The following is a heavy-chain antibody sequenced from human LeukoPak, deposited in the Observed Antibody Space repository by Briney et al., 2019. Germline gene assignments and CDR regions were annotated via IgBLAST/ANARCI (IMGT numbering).Heavy chain of an antibody. J-gene: IGHJ4*02. CDR2: IYTTGST. CDR1: GGSITSHY. D-gene: IGHD3-10*01. V-gene: IGHV4-4*07. Sequence: SETLSLTCTVSGGSITSHYWSWIRQPAGKGVEWIGRIYTTGSTNYNPSLKSRVTMSVDTSKNQFSLKLSSATAADTAVYYCARAMYYYGSGSFYFDNWGQGTLVTVSS. CDR3: ARAMYYYGSGSFYFDN.